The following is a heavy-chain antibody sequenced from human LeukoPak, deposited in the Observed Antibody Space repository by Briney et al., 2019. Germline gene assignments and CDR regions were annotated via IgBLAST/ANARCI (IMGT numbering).Heavy chain of an antibody. V-gene: IGHV3-30*02. J-gene: IGHJ4*02. D-gene: IGHD4-17*01. Sequence: GGSLRLSCAASGFTFSSYGMHWVRQAPGKGLEWVAFIRYDGSNKYYADSGKGRFTISRDNSKNTLYLQMNSLRAEDTAVYYCAKDIDYGPPGVDYWGQGTLVTVSS. CDR1: GFTFSSYG. CDR3: AKDIDYGPPGVDY. CDR2: IRYDGSNK.